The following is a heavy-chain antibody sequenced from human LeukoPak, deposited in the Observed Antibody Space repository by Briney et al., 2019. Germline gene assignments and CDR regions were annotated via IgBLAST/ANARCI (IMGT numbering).Heavy chain of an antibody. Sequence: SETLSFSCTVSGGSICPYYWTWIRQSAAKGLEYVGRIHCGGTTNYNPSLASRMTLSVDTSKNQAYLKWSTVTASATAVYYCARDSPDGYTLEHYYYYMDVWAKGTSVTFP. CDR3: ARDSPDGYTLEHYYYYMDV. D-gene: IGHD5-18*01. CDR2: IHCGGTT. CDR1: GGSICPYY. J-gene: IGHJ6*03. V-gene: IGHV4-4*07.